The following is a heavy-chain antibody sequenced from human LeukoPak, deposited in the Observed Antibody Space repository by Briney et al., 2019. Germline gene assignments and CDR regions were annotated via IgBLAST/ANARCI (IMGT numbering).Heavy chain of an antibody. CDR3: ARSRWGLQRSSSDSDY. CDR1: GFTFSSYS. V-gene: IGHV3-21*01. Sequence: GGSLRLSCAASGFTFSSYSMNWVRQAPGKGLEWVSSISSSSSYIYYADSVKGRFTISRDNAKNSLYLQMNSLRAEDTAVYYCARSRWGLQRSSSDSDYWGQGTLVTVSS. J-gene: IGHJ4*02. CDR2: ISSSSSYI. D-gene: IGHD2-2*01.